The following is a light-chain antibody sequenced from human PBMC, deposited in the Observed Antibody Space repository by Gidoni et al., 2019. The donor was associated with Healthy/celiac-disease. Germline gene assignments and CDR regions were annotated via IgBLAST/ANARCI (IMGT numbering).Light chain of an antibody. CDR2: GAS. Sequence: DIVLTQSPGTLSLSPGERATLSCRASQRVSSSYLAWYQQKPGQAPRLLIYGASSRATGIPSRLEPEDLAVYYCQQYGSPTWTFGQGTKVEIK. V-gene: IGKV3-20*01. CDR3: QQYGSPTWT. CDR1: QRVSSSY. J-gene: IGKJ1*01.